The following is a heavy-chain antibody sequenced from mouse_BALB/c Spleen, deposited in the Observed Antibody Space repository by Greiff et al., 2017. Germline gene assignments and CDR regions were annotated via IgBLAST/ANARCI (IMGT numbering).Heavy chain of an antibody. V-gene: IGHV14-1*02. CDR1: GFNIKDYY. Sequence: VQLQQSGAELVRPGALVKLSCKASGFNIKDYYMHWVKQRPEQGLEWIGWIDPENGNTIYDPKFQGKASITADTSSNTAYLQLSSLTSEDTAVYYCARDYGNCFDYWGQGTTLTVSS. CDR2: IDPENGNT. CDR3: ARDYGNCFDY. D-gene: IGHD2-1*01. J-gene: IGHJ2*01.